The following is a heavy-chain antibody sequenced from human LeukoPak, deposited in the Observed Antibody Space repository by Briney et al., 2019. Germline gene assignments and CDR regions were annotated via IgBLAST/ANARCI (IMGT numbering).Heavy chain of an antibody. D-gene: IGHD1-7*01. CDR1: GYTFTSYG. Sequence: ASVKVSCKASGYTFTSYGISWVRQAPGQGLEWMGWISAYNGNTNYAQKLQGRVTMTTDTSTSTAYMELRSLRSDDTAAYYCARVLNWNYGGLMGYYFDYWGQGTLVTVSS. CDR2: ISAYNGNT. J-gene: IGHJ4*02. V-gene: IGHV1-18*01. CDR3: ARVLNWNYGGLMGYYFDY.